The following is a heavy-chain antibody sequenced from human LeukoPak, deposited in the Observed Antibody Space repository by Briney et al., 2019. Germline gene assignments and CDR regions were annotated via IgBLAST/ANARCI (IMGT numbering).Heavy chain of an antibody. CDR3: ARDSIRSGFWFDP. J-gene: IGHJ5*02. CDR2: IKQDGSEK. V-gene: IGHV3-7*01. D-gene: IGHD3-22*01. Sequence: GGSLRLSCAASGFTFSSYWMSWVRQAPGKGLEWVANIKQDGSEKYYVDSVKGRFTISRDNTKNSLYLQMNSLRAEDTAVYYCARDSIRSGFWFDPWGQGTLVTVSS. CDR1: GFTFSSYW.